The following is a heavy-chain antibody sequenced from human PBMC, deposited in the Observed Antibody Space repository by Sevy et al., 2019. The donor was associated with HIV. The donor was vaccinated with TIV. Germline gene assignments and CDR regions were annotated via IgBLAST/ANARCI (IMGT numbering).Heavy chain of an antibody. CDR3: AGGYCSGDACYGEGMDV. D-gene: IGHD2-15*01. CDR1: GYTFSSYD. J-gene: IGHJ6*02. V-gene: IGHV1-8*01. Sequence: ASVKVSCRSSGYTFSSYDINWVRQPIGQGLEWMGWMTPNSGKTGFAQRFQGRLSMHRDTSINTDYMELSNLRSEDTAVYYCAGGYCSGDACYGEGMDVWGQGTTVTVSS. CDR2: MTPNSGKT.